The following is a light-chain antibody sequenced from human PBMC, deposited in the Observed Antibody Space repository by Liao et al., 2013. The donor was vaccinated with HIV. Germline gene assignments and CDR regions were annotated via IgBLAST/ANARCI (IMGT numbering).Light chain of an antibody. J-gene: IGLJ2*01. CDR3: QAWDSSTPSVV. V-gene: IGLV3-1*01. Sequence: SYELIQPPSVSVSPGQTASITCSGEKVGDKDVCWHQQKPGQSPVLVIYQDSKRPSGIPERFSGSNSGNTATLTISGTQAMDEADYYCQAWDSSTPSVVFGGGTSLTVL. CDR1: KVGDKD. CDR2: QDS.